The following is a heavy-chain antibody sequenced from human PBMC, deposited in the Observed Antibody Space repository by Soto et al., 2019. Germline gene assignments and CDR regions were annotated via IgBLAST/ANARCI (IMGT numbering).Heavy chain of an antibody. CDR1: GFSLSTSGVG. V-gene: IGHV2-5*02. CDR2: IYWDDDK. J-gene: IGHJ4*02. Sequence: SGPTLVKPTQTLTLTCTFSGFSLSTSGVGVGWIRQPPGKALEWLALIYWDDDKRYSPSLKSRLTITKDTSKNQVVLTMTNMDPVDTATYYCAHSNLDYYDSSGYYGNFDYWGQGTLVTVSS. CDR3: AHSNLDYYDSSGYYGNFDY. D-gene: IGHD3-22*01.